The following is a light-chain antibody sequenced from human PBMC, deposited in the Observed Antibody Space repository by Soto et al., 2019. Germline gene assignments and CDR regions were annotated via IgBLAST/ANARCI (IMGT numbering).Light chain of an antibody. CDR2: AAS. V-gene: IGKV1-39*01. CDR3: QQSDSNPLA. CDR1: ESINRY. J-gene: IGKJ4*01. Sequence: DIQMTQSPSSLSASVGDRVTITCRASESINRYLNWYQQKPGKAPKLLIYAASTSLSEVPSRFSGSGSGTDFTLTITSRQLDDCATYYCQQSDSNPLAFGGGTKVDIK.